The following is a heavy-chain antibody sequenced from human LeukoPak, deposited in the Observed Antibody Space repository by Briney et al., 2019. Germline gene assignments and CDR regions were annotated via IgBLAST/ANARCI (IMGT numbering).Heavy chain of an antibody. J-gene: IGHJ5*02. V-gene: IGHV3-74*01. CDR3: VRARGSCSSTSCYNWFDP. Sequence: PGGSLRLSCAASGFTFSSFWMHWVRQAPGKGLVWVSRINSDRSSTNYADSVKGRFTISRDNAKNTLYLQMNSLRAEDTSVYYCVRARGSCSSTSCYNWFDPWGQGTLVTVSS. CDR2: INSDRSST. CDR1: GFTFSSFW. D-gene: IGHD2-2*01.